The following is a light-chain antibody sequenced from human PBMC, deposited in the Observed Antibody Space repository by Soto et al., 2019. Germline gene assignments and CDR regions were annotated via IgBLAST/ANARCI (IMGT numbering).Light chain of an antibody. CDR2: GAS. V-gene: IGKV3-15*01. J-gene: IGKJ3*01. CDR1: QSVRSN. Sequence: EIVLTQSPATLSVSPGERATLSCRASQSVRSNLAWYQQKPGQAPRLLIFGASTRATGIPARFSGSGSGTEFTLSISSLQSEDFAVYYCQQYGSSPFTFGQGTKLHIK. CDR3: QQYGSSPFT.